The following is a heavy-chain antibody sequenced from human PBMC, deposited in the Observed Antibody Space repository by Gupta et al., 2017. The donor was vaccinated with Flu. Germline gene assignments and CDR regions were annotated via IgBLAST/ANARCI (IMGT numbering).Heavy chain of an antibody. J-gene: IGHJ4*02. CDR3: EKRDKEEGVTGLDQ. D-gene: IGHD3-9*01. CDR2: VSASSGNT. V-gene: IGHV3-23*01. Sequence: RSCVRQAPGKGLEWVSAVSASSGNTYYADSVRSRFTISRDFSQNTLRVQMKNLRVEDTDVYYCEKRDKEEGVTGLDQWGQGTLVTVSA.